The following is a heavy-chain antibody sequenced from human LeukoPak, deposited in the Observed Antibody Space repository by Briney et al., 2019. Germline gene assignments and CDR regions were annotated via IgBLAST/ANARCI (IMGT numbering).Heavy chain of an antibody. CDR3: ASSTTVVTPLDY. V-gene: IGHV1-46*01. D-gene: IGHD4-23*01. Sequence: ASVKVSCKASGYTFTSHYMHWVRQAPGQGLEWMGIINPSGGSTSYAQKFQGRVTMTRDTSTSTVYMELSSLRSEDTAVYYCASSTTVVTPLDYWGQGTLVTVSS. CDR1: GYTFTSHY. J-gene: IGHJ4*02. CDR2: INPSGGST.